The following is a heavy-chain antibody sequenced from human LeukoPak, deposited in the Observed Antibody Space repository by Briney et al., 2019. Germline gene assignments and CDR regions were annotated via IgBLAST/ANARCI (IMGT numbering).Heavy chain of an antibody. D-gene: IGHD3-10*02. CDR3: ARDVRGDYFDY. CDR2: IYYSGST. Sequence: SETLSLTCTVSGGSIRSYYWSWIRQPPGKGLEWIGYIYYSGSTNYNPSLKSRVTISVDTSKNQFSLKLSSVTAADTAVYYCARDVRGDYFDYWGQGTLVTVSS. CDR1: GGSIRSYY. J-gene: IGHJ4*02. V-gene: IGHV4-59*01.